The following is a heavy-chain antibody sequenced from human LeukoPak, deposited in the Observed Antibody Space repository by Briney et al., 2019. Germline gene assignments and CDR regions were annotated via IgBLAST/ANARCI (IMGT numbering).Heavy chain of an antibody. Sequence: GGSLRLSCAASGFTFSSYAMHWVRQAPGKGLEWVAVISYDGSNKYYADSVKGRFTISRDNSKNTLYLQMNSLRAEDTGVYYWARDIGVAGTGPLGFCDYWGQGTLVTVSS. CDR1: GFTFSSYA. V-gene: IGHV3-30-3*01. D-gene: IGHD6-19*01. CDR2: ISYDGSNK. CDR3: ARDIGVAGTGPLGFCDY. J-gene: IGHJ4*02.